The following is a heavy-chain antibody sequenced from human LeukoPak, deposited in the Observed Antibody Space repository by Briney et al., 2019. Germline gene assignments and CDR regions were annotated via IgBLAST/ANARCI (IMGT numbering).Heavy chain of an antibody. CDR3: ARDEGVGYCTDGVCPDAAVNFDY. D-gene: IGHD2-8*01. CDR2: ISTTGCT. J-gene: IGHJ4*02. CDR1: GGTISGYY. V-gene: IGHV4-4*07. Sequence: SETLSLTCPVSGGTISGYYWSWIRQPAGKGLEWIGRISTTGCTNYKPSLKSRVTMSVDPSKNQFSLRLNSVTAADTAVYYCARDEGVGYCTDGVCPDAAVNFDYWGQGTLVTVSS.